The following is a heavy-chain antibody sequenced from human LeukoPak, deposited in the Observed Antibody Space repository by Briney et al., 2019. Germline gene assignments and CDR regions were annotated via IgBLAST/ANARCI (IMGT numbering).Heavy chain of an antibody. CDR2: IYYNGST. Sequence: SETLSFTCTVSGGSISSSSYYWGWIRQPPGKGLEWIGSIYYNGSTYYNPSLKSRVTISVGTSKNQFSLKLSSVTAADTAVYYCARPSSSAGPFDYWGQGTLVTVSS. V-gene: IGHV4-39*01. CDR3: ARPSSSAGPFDY. J-gene: IGHJ4*02. CDR1: GGSISSSSYY. D-gene: IGHD6-13*01.